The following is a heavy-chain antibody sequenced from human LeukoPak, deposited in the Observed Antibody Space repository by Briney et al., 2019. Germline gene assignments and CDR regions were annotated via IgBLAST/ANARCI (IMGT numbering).Heavy chain of an antibody. CDR1: GGSISSYY. Sequence: SETLSLTCTVSGGSISSYYWSLIRQPPGKGLEWIGYIYYSGSTNYNPSLKSRVTISVDTSKNQFSLKLSSVTAADTAVYYCARAVDQWLAEFDYWGQGTLVTVSS. D-gene: IGHD6-19*01. CDR2: IYYSGST. V-gene: IGHV4-59*01. CDR3: ARAVDQWLAEFDY. J-gene: IGHJ4*02.